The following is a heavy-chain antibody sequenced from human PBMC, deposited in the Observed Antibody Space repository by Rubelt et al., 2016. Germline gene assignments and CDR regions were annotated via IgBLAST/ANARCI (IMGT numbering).Heavy chain of an antibody. CDR1: GYSFTNYG. D-gene: IGHD3-10*01. J-gene: IGHJ3*02. CDR3: VRDFAGQSGDI. Sequence: QVQLVQSGAEVKKPGSSVKVSCKASGYSFTNYGITWVRQAPGQGLEWMGWISTYNGITNYAQNIQGRVTMTRDTSTTTAYMERWSLRSDDTAVYYCVRDFAGQSGDIWGRGTLVTVSS. CDR2: ISTYNGIT. V-gene: IGHV1-18*01.